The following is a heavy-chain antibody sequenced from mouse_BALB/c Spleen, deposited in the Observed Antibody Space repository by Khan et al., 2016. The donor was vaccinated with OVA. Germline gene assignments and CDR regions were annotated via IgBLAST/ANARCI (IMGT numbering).Heavy chain of an antibody. V-gene: IGHV1-7*01. CDR3: TRDRIDY. CDR1: GYTFTTYC. J-gene: IGHJ2*01. Sequence: QVRLQQSGAELAKPGASVKMSCKASGYTFTTYCMHWVKQRPGQGLEWIGFINPNSGDADYNEKFKDRATLSADKSSSTAYMQLTSLTSEDSAVYYCTRDRIDYWGQGTTLTVSS. CDR2: INPNSGDA.